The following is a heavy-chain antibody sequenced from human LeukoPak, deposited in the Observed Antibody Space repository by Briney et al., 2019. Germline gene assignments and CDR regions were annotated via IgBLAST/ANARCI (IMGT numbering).Heavy chain of an antibody. CDR1: GGSISTYY. D-gene: IGHD3-10*01. J-gene: IGHJ4*02. CDR3: ARDRGAAAEFDY. V-gene: IGHV4-59*01. Sequence: PSETLSLTCTVSGGSISTYYWNWIRQPPGKGLEWIGYVYYSGRTNYNPSLKSRVTISIDTSKSQFSLKLSSVTAADTAVYYCARDRGAAAEFDYWGQGTLVTVSS. CDR2: VYYSGRT.